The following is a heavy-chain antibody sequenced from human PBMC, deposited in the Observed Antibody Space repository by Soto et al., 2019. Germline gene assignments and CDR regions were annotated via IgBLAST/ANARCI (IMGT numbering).Heavy chain of an antibody. CDR3: ARDEVSAYYDFWSGSYYYYYGMDV. J-gene: IGHJ6*02. CDR1: GYTFTGYY. Sequence: RASVKVSCKASGYTFTGYYMHWVRQAPGQGLEWMGWINPNSGGTNYAQKFQGRVTMTRDTSISTAYMELGRLRSDDTAVYYCARDEVSAYYDFWSGSYYYYYGMDVWGQGTTVTVSS. V-gene: IGHV1-2*02. D-gene: IGHD3-3*01. CDR2: INPNSGGT.